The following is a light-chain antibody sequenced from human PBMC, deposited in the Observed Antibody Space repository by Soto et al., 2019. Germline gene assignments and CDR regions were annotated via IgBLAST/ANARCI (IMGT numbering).Light chain of an antibody. CDR3: QQYNNWLGT. CDR2: GAS. V-gene: IGKV3-15*01. CDR1: QSVSSN. J-gene: IGKJ1*01. Sequence: EIVMTQSPATLSVSPGERATLSCRASQSVSSNLAWYQQKPGQAPRLLIYGASTWATGIPARFSGSGSGTEFTLTISSLQSEDFAVYYCQQYNNWLGTFGQGTKVEIK.